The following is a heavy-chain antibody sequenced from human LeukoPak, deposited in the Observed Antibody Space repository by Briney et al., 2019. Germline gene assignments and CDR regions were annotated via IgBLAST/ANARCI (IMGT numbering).Heavy chain of an antibody. CDR2: IIPILGIA. Sequence: ASVKVSCKASGGTFSSCTISWVRQAPGQGLEWMGRIIPILGIANYAQKFQGRVTITADKSTSTAYMELSSLRSEDTAVYYCARDPSPLPYTNWFDPWGQGTLVTVSS. V-gene: IGHV1-69*04. J-gene: IGHJ5*02. CDR1: GGTFSSCT. D-gene: IGHD3-9*01. CDR3: ARDPSPLPYTNWFDP.